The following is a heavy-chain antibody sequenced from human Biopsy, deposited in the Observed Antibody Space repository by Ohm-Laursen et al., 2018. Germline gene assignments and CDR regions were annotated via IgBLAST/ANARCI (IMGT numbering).Heavy chain of an antibody. CDR1: SYTFTDYN. V-gene: IGHV1-2*02. CDR3: ARDPLNGHKHFDY. Sequence: SVKVSCNASSYTFTDYNIHWMRQAPGQGLEWLGYINCKTGATNYAQKFQGTATMTRDTSISTAYLALGSLRSADTAIYYCARDPLNGHKHFDYWGQGSLVTVSS. D-gene: IGHD2-8*01. J-gene: IGHJ4*02. CDR2: INCKTGAT.